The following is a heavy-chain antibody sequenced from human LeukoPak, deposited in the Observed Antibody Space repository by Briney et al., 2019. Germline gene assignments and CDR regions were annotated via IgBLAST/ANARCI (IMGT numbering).Heavy chain of an antibody. V-gene: IGHV3-7*03. CDR1: GFTVSSNY. J-gene: IGHJ4*01. CDR3: ATPLDYYHSIGHHQRSY. CDR2: IKEDGTRK. D-gene: IGHD3-22*01. Sequence: GGSLRLSCAASGFTVSSNYMSWVRQAPGKGLEWVANIKEDGTRKNYMDSVKGRFTISRDNAKNSLYLQMSGLRAEDTALYYCATPLDYYHSIGHHQRSYWGHVSLFTVSS.